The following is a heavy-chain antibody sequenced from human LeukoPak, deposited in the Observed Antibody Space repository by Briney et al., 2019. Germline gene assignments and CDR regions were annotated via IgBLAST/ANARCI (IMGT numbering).Heavy chain of an antibody. Sequence: PGGSLRLSGAASGFTFSSYSMNWVRQAPGKGLEWVSSISSSSSYIYYADSVKGRFTISRDNTKNSLYLQMNSLRAEDTAVYYCARVITMVRGVPYYYGMDVWGKGTTVTVSS. CDR1: GFTFSSYS. V-gene: IGHV3-21*01. CDR3: ARVITMVRGVPYYYGMDV. D-gene: IGHD3-10*01. CDR2: ISSSSSYI. J-gene: IGHJ6*04.